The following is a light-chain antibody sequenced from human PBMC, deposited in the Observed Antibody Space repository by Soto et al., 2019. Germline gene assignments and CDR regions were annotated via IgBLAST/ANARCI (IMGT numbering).Light chain of an antibody. CDR1: SSVIGGYNY. CDR3: SSYTTSSTVL. V-gene: IGLV2-14*01. J-gene: IGLJ2*01. CDR2: EVS. Sequence: QSALAQPASVSGSPGQSITISCTGTSSVIGGYNYVSWYQQHPGKAPKLMIYEVSNRPSGVSNRFSGSKSGNTASLTISGLQAEDEADYYCSSYTTSSTVLFAGGTKVTV.